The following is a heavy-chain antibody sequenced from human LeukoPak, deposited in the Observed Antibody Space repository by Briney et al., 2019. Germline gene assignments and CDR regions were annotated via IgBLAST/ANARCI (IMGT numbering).Heavy chain of an antibody. CDR2: IYYSGST. CDR1: GGSISSYY. CDR3: ARGYCSGGSCYFDY. V-gene: IGHV4-59*01. J-gene: IGHJ4*02. Sequence: SETLSLTCTVSGGSISSYYWSWIRQPPGKGLEWIGYIYYSGSTNYNPSLKSRVTISVDTSKNQFPLKLSSVTAADTAVYYCARGYCSGGSCYFDYWGQGTLVTVSS. D-gene: IGHD2-15*01.